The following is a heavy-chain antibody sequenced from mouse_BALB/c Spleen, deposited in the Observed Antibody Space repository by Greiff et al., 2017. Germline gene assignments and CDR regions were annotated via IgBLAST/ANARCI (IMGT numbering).Heavy chain of an antibody. CDR2: ISSGGST. D-gene: IGHD2-14*01. CDR3: ARRRYDGYAMDY. CDR1: GFTFSSYA. Sequence: EVQVVESGGGLVKPGGSLKLSCAASGFTFSSYAMSWVRQTPEKRLEWVASISSGGSTYYPDSVKGRFTISRDNARNILYLQMSSLRSEDTAMYYCARRRYDGYAMDYWGQGTSVTVSS. J-gene: IGHJ4*01. V-gene: IGHV5-6-5*01.